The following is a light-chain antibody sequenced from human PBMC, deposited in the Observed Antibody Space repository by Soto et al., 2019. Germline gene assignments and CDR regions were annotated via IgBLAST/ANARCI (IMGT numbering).Light chain of an antibody. CDR1: QSVSSN. CDR3: QQYNNWPGT. V-gene: IGKV3-15*01. CDR2: GAS. J-gene: IGKJ3*01. Sequence: EIVMTQSPATLSVSPGERATLSCRASQSVSSNLAWYQQKPGQAPRLLIYGASTRATGIPARFSGSGSGTEFTLTISSLQSEDYYCQQYNNWPGTFGPGTKVDIK.